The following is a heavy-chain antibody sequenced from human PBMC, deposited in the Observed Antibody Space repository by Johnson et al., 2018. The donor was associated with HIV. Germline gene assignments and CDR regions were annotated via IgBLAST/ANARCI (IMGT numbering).Heavy chain of an antibody. CDR2: ISSGDRA. V-gene: IGHV3-53*01. Sequence: EVQLVESGGGLIQPGGSLRLSCAASGFTVSSNYMSWVRQAPAKGLEWGSVISSGDRAFYGDYVKGRFTISRDNSKNTLNLQMNTLRAEDTAVYYCARGTITLIRGVIGFDIWGQGTMVTVSS. CDR1: GFTVSSNY. J-gene: IGHJ3*02. CDR3: ARGTITLIRGVIGFDI. D-gene: IGHD3-10*01.